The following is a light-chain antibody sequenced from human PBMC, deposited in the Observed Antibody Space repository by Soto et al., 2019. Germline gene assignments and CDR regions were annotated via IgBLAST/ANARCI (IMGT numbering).Light chain of an antibody. CDR3: CSYAGGSTFFYV. Sequence: QSVLTHPASVSGSPGQSITISCTGTSSDVGSYNLVSWYQQHPGKAPKLMIYEGSKRPSGVSNRSSGSKSGNTASLTSSGLQAEDEADYYCCSYAGGSTFFYVLGTGTKVTVL. CDR1: SSDVGSYNL. CDR2: EGS. V-gene: IGLV2-23*03. J-gene: IGLJ1*01.